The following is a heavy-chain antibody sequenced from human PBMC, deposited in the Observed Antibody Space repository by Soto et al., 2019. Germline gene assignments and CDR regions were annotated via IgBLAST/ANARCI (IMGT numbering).Heavy chain of an antibody. Sequence: GASVKVSCKASGYTFTSYYMHWVRQAPGQGLEWMGIINPSGGSTSYAQKFQGRVTMTRDTSTSTVYMELSSLRSEDTAVYYCARDQVVPAAQFTLSFDPWGQGTLVTVSS. CDR1: GYTFTSYY. CDR2: INPSGGST. CDR3: ARDQVVPAAQFTLSFDP. J-gene: IGHJ5*02. D-gene: IGHD2-2*01. V-gene: IGHV1-46*03.